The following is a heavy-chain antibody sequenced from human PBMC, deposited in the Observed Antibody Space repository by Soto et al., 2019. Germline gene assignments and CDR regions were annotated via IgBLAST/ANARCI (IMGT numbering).Heavy chain of an antibody. CDR2: FDPEDGET. D-gene: IGHD3-16*01. Sequence: ASVKVTCKVSGYTLHELSMDWVQQAPGKGLEWMGGFDPEDGETIYAQKFQGRVTMTEDTSTDTAYMELSSLRSEDTAVYYCATVVFGVGGWFDPWGQGTLVTVSS. CDR1: GYTLHELS. V-gene: IGHV1-24*01. J-gene: IGHJ5*02. CDR3: ATVVFGVGGWFDP.